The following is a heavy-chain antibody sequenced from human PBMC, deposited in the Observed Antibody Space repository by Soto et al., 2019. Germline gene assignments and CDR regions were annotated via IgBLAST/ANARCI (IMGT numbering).Heavy chain of an antibody. V-gene: IGHV4-59*01. CDR2: MYFGGSF. CDR3: ARAHYGDYGYGMDV. D-gene: IGHD4-17*01. Sequence: PSETLSLTCSVSGDSISSGYWTRIRQPPRRGLEWIGFMYFGGSFNYNPSLESRVIFSVDTSKNQFSLKLTSVTAADTAIYYCARAHYGDYGYGMDVWGQGTTVTVSS. CDR1: GDSISSGY. J-gene: IGHJ6*02.